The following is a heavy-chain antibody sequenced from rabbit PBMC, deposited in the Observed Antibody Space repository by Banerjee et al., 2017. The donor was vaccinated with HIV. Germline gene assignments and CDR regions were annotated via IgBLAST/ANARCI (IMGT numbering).Heavy chain of an antibody. CDR1: GFTLANYYY. D-gene: IGHD6-1*01. J-gene: IGHJ4*01. CDR2: VGTGSSGIT. CDR3: ARGGVGASYGFNL. Sequence: QEQVVESGGGLVQPEGSLTLTCTASGFTLANYYYICWVRQAPGKGLEWIGCVGTGSSGITYYASWAKGRFTISRTSSTTVTLQMTSLTAADTATYFCARGGVGASYGFNLWGPGTLVTV. V-gene: IGHV1S45*01.